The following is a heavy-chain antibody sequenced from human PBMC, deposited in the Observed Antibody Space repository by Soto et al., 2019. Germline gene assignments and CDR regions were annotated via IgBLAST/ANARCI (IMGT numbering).Heavy chain of an antibody. CDR3: ARAHYYDSSGYFSSYWFDP. V-gene: IGHV4-30-4*01. D-gene: IGHD3-22*01. CDR2: IYYSGST. J-gene: IGHJ5*02. CDR1: GGSISSGDYY. Sequence: SETLSLTCTVSGGSISSGDYYWSWIRQPPGKGLEWIGYIYYSGSTYYNPSLKSRVTISVDTSKNQFSLKLSSVTAADTAVYYCARAHYYDSSGYFSSYWFDPWGQGTLVTVSS.